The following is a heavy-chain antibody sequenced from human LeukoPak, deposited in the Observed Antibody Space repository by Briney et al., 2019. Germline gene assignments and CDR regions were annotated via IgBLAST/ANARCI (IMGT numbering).Heavy chain of an antibody. D-gene: IGHD3-3*01. CDR1: GGSFSGYY. CDR3: AREFTIFGAYGMDV. V-gene: IGHV4-34*01. CDR2: INHSGST. Sequence: SETLSLTCAVYGGSFSGYYWSWIRQPPGEGLEWIGEINHSGSTNYNPSLKSRVTISVDTSKNQFSLKLSSVTAADTAVYYCAREFTIFGAYGMDVWGQGTTVTVSS. J-gene: IGHJ6*02.